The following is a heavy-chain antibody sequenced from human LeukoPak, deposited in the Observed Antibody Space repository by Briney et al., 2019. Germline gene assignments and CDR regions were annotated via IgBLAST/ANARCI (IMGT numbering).Heavy chain of an antibody. CDR3: ARGFYGSGNS. D-gene: IGHD3-10*01. CDR2: ISGDGITT. V-gene: IGHV3-74*01. CDR1: GFTFSNYW. Sequence: GGSLRLSCAASGFTFSNYWMYWVRQAPGRGPLWVSRISGDGITTYYAGSVKGRFTISRDNAKNTLYLQMHSLRAEDSAVYYCARGFYGSGNSWGHGTLVAVSS. J-gene: IGHJ4*01.